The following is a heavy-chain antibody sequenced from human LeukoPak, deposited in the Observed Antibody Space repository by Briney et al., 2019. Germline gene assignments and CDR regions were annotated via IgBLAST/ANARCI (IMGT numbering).Heavy chain of an antibody. CDR3: AKGGPWYYENAFDL. CDR1: GFSFTNAY. J-gene: IGHJ3*01. Sequence: GGSLRLSCAASGFSFTNAYMNCVRQAPEKGLEWVCGISVSGGNKYFVYTVKGGFINYRDNYKNTLYLQMNSLRDEDTAVYYCAKGGPWYYENAFDLWGQGTMVTVSS. CDR2: ISVSGGNK. D-gene: IGHD3-22*01. V-gene: IGHV3-23*01.